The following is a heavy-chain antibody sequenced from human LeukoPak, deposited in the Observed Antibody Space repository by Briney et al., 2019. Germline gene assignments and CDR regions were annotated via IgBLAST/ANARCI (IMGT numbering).Heavy chain of an antibody. D-gene: IGHD2/OR15-2a*01. J-gene: IGHJ6*04. CDR1: GFTFSSYG. Sequence: GGSLRLSCAASGFTFSSYGMHWVRQAPGKGLEWVAVISYDGSNKYYADSVKGRFTISRDNSKNTLYLQMNSLRAEDTAVYYCAKVRDTTDNRRYYYYGMDVWGKGTTVTVSS. CDR2: ISYDGSNK. CDR3: AKVRDTTDNRRYYYYGMDV. V-gene: IGHV3-30*18.